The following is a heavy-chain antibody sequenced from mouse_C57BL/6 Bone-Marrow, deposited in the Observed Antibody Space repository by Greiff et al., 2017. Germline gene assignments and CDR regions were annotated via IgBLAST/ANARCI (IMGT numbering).Heavy chain of an antibody. Sequence: QVQLQQSGAELVRPGTSVKVSCKASGYAFTNYLIEWVKQRPGQGLEWIGVINPGSGGTNYNEKFKGKATLTADKSSSTAYMQLSSLTSEDSAVYFCASIYYGVAMDYWCQGTSVTVSS. V-gene: IGHV1-54*01. CDR2: INPGSGGT. J-gene: IGHJ4*01. CDR3: ASIYYGVAMDY. D-gene: IGHD2-13*01. CDR1: GYAFTNYL.